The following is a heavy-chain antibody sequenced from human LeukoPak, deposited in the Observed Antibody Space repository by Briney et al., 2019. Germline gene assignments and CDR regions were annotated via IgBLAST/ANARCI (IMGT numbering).Heavy chain of an antibody. D-gene: IGHD1-26*01. Sequence: GGSLRLSCAASGFTFSSYAMNWVRQAPGKGLEWVSTISGSGGGTYYADSVKGRFTISRDNSKNTLYLQMNSLRPEDTAVYYCARARSIVGVSPFQHWGQGTLVTVSS. CDR2: ISGSGGGT. CDR3: ARARSIVGVSPFQH. CDR1: GFTFSSYA. J-gene: IGHJ1*01. V-gene: IGHV3-23*01.